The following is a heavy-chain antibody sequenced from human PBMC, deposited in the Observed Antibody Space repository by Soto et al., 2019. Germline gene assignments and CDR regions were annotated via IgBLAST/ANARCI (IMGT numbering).Heavy chain of an antibody. Sequence: QVQLVESGGGVVQPGRSLRLSCAASGFTFSSYGMHWVRQAPGKGLERVAVISYDGSNKYYADSVKGRFTISRDKSKNTLYLQMNSLRAEDTAVYYCAKVIGYDSSGYYYAVQEALDYWGPGTLVTVSS. J-gene: IGHJ4*02. CDR1: GFTFSSYG. D-gene: IGHD3-22*01. CDR2: ISYDGSNK. V-gene: IGHV3-30*18. CDR3: AKVIGYDSSGYYYAVQEALDY.